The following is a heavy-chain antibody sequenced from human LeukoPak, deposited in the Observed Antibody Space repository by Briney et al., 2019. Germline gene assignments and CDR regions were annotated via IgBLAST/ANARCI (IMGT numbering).Heavy chain of an antibody. CDR3: VRPDRIFGVPAAFDA. CDR2: IIPKYSAS. D-gene: IGHD3-3*02. V-gene: IGHV1-69*13. Sequence: SVKVSCKASGGSFSDWPINWVRQAPGQGLEWLGGIIPKYSASSYAQAFQGRVTITADESTNTVYMEMSGLRPDDTAVYYCVRPDRIFGVPAAFDAWGQGTLVAVSS. CDR1: GGSFSDWP. J-gene: IGHJ3*01.